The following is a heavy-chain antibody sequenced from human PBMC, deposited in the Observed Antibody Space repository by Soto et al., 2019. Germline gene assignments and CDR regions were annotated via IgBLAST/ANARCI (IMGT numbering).Heavy chain of an antibody. Sequence: SETLSLTCAVSGGSISSSNWWSWVRQPPGKGLEWIGEIYHSGSTNYNPTLKSRVTISVDKSKNQFSLKLSSVTAADTAVYYCARVVTQLLWFGELLTQPSYFYDYWGQGTLVTVSS. V-gene: IGHV4-4*02. CDR2: IYHSGST. CDR1: GGSISSSNW. J-gene: IGHJ4*02. CDR3: ARVVTQLLWFGELLTQPSYFYDY. D-gene: IGHD3-10*01.